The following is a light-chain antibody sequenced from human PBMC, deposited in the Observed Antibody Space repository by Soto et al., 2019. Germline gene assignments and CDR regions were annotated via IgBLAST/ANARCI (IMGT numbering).Light chain of an antibody. Sequence: QSALTQPRSVSGSPGQSVTISCTATGSDVGDSSHVSWYQLHPGKAPKLMIYEVNNRPSGVPDRFSGSKSGSTASLTISGLQAEDEAEYYCSSYTSSSTVVFGGGTKLTVL. CDR2: EVN. CDR3: SSYTSSSTVV. V-gene: IGLV2-11*01. CDR1: GSDVGDSSH. J-gene: IGLJ2*01.